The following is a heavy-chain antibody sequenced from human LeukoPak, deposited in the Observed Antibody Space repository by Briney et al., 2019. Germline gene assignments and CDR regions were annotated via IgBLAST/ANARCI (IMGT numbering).Heavy chain of an antibody. CDR3: ARAGLYNWNYEGTAYFDY. CDR1: GFTFDDYG. J-gene: IGHJ4*02. D-gene: IGHD1-7*01. Sequence: PGGSLRLSCAASGFTFDDYGMSWVRQAPGKGLGWVSGINWNGGSTGYADSVKGRFTISRDNAKNSLYLQMNSLRAEDTALYYCARAGLYNWNYEGTAYFDYWGQGTLVTVSS. CDR2: INWNGGST. V-gene: IGHV3-20*04.